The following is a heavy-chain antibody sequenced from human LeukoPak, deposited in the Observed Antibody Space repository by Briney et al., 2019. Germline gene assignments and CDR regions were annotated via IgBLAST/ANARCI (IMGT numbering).Heavy chain of an antibody. V-gene: IGHV3-23*01. CDR2: ISDGAYST. CDR1: GFTFSSYA. D-gene: IGHD3-22*01. CDR3: AKDWAGSDRRYYFDY. Sequence: PGGSLRLSCAASGFTFSSYAMSWVRQAPGKGLEWVSAISDGAYSTFYADSVKGRFTISRDDSQYTLFLQMNSLRAEDTAVYYCAKDWAGSDRRYYFDYWGQGTLVTVSS. J-gene: IGHJ4*02.